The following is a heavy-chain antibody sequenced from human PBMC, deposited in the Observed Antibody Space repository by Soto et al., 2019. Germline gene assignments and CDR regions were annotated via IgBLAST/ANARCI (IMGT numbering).Heavy chain of an antibody. D-gene: IGHD6-13*01. CDR1: GFTFNSYG. V-gene: IGHV3-30*03. J-gene: IGHJ6*02. CDR3: ARLASGYSSSWYYGMDV. Sequence: QAQLVESGGGVVQPGRSLRLSCAASGFTFNSYGMHWVRQAPGKGLEWVAVISYDGSNKYYGDSVKGRFTVSRDNPKNTLYLQMNSLGVEDTAVYYCARLASGYSSSWYYGMDVWGQGTTVTVSS. CDR2: ISYDGSNK.